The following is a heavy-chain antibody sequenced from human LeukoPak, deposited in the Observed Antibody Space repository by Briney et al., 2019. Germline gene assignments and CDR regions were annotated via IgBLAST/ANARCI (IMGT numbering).Heavy chain of an antibody. CDR1: GGSTSTSTSY. Sequence: PSETLSLTCSVSGGSTSTSTSYWGWVRQPPGKGLEWIGSIHYSGSTYKNPSLKSRVTISMDTSRSQFSLKVTSLTAADSAVYFCARESSSSRYFMYVSGRGATVTVSS. CDR3: ARESSSSRYFMYV. V-gene: IGHV4-39*07. CDR2: IHYSGST. J-gene: IGHJ6*03.